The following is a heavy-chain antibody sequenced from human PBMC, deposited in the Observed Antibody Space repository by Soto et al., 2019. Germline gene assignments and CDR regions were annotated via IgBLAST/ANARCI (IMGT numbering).Heavy chain of an antibody. CDR1: GDSNSSYY. Sequence: QVQLQESGPGLVKPAETLSLTCTVSGDSNSSYYWSWIRQSPGKGLEWIGYISYSGSTTYNPSLESRLTITLHTSNNQFSLTLDSVTAADTAVYYCARARNFLTGYYKGGFYYFDYWGQGTLVTVSS. CDR2: ISYSGST. J-gene: IGHJ4*02. D-gene: IGHD3-9*01. CDR3: ARARNFLTGYYKGGFYYFDY. V-gene: IGHV4-59*01.